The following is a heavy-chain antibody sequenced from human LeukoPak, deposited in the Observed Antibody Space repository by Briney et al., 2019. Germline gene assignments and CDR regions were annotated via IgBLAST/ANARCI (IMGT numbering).Heavy chain of an antibody. Sequence: GGSLRLSCAASGFTFSSYAMSWVRQAQGKGMEWVSAISGSGGSTYSEDSEKGRFTISRDNSNNTLYLQMNSLRAEDTAVYYCAKDAPVNIVVVPAANSWGQGTLVTVSS. D-gene: IGHD2-2*01. CDR2: ISGSGGST. CDR3: AKDAPVNIVVVPAANS. J-gene: IGHJ4*02. CDR1: GFTFSSYA. V-gene: IGHV3-23*01.